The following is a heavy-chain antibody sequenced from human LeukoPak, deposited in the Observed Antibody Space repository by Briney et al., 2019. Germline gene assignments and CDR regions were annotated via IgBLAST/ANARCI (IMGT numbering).Heavy chain of an antibody. Sequence: SETLSLTCIASGGSIISGDYYWSWIRQPPGKGLEWIGYIYHNGDTYYNPSLKSRVSISVDTSKNQFSLKLSSVTAADTAVYYCARAGVVPAAINRAFDIWGQGSVVTVSS. V-gene: IGHV4-30-4*08. CDR1: GGSIISGDYY. CDR3: ARAGVVPAAINRAFDI. D-gene: IGHD2-2*02. J-gene: IGHJ3*02. CDR2: IYHNGDT.